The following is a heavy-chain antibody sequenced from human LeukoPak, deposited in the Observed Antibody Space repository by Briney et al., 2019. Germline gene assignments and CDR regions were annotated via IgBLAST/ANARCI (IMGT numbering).Heavy chain of an antibody. V-gene: IGHV3-23*01. CDR2: ITGSGDYT. CDR1: GFTFSSYA. Sequence: PGGSLRLSCAASGFTFSSYAMGWVRQAPGKGLEWVSAITGSGDYTNFADSVKGRLTISRDNSKNTLYLQMNSLRAEDTAVYYCAKRSRDSSGYFDYWGQGSLVTVSS. CDR3: AKRSRDSSGYFDY. J-gene: IGHJ4*02. D-gene: IGHD3-22*01.